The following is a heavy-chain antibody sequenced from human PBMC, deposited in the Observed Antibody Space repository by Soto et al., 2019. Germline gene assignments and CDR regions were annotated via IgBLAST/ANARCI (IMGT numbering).Heavy chain of an antibody. CDR2: IYYSGST. D-gene: IGHD4-4*01. J-gene: IGHJ5*02. V-gene: IGHV4-31*03. Sequence: QVQLQESGPGLVKPSQTLSLTCTVSGGSISSGGYYWSWIRQHPGKGLEWIGYIYYSGSTYYNPSLKSRVTISVDTSKNQFSLKLSSVTVADTAVYYCTRGLSNPGWFDPWGQGTLVTVSS. CDR3: TRGLSNPGWFDP. CDR1: GGSISSGGYY.